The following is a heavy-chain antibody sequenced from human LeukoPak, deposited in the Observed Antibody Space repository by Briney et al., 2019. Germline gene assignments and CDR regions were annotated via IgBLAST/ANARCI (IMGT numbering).Heavy chain of an antibody. J-gene: IGHJ4*02. CDR3: ARGVWQQLRLYYFDY. CDR2: IIPIFGTA. Sequence: GASVKVSCKASGYTFTSYGISWVRQAPGQGLEWMGGIIPIFGTANYAQKFQGRVTITADESTSTAYMELSSLRSEDTAVYYCARGVWQQLRLYYFDYWGQGTLVTVSS. CDR1: GYTFTSYG. V-gene: IGHV1-69*13. D-gene: IGHD6-13*01.